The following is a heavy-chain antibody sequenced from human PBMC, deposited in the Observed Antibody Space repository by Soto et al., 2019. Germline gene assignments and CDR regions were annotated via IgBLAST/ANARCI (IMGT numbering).Heavy chain of an antibody. CDR2: ISGSGDST. CDR3: ARRGSGSYYGY. CDR1: GFTFSSYA. V-gene: IGHV3-23*01. D-gene: IGHD1-26*01. J-gene: IGHJ4*02. Sequence: EVQLLESGGGLVQPGGSLRLSCAASGFTFSSYAMRWVRQAPVKGLEWVSAISGSGDSTYYADSVKGRFTISRDNSKNTLYLQMNSLRAEDTAVYYCARRGSGSYYGYWGQGTLVTVFS.